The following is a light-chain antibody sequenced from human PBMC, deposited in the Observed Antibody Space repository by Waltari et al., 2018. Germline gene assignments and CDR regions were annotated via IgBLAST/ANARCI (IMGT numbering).Light chain of an antibody. CDR3: QQSSRTPWT. CDR1: QSVSSN. Sequence: EIVMTQSPATLSVSPGERASLSCRASQSVSSNLAWYHQKPGQAPRLLIYGASKRATGIPARFSGSGSGTEFTLTISSLQSEDVATYFCQQSSRTPWTFGQGTKVEIK. CDR2: GAS. J-gene: IGKJ1*01. V-gene: IGKV3-15*01.